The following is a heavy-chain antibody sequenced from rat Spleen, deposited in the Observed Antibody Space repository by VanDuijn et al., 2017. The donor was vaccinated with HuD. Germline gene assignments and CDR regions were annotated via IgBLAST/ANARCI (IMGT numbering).Heavy chain of an antibody. CDR1: EFTFYNYW. Sequence: EVQLVESGGGLVQPGRSLKLSCVASEFTFYNYWMAWIRQAPGKGLEWIASITNPGDSTFYPDSVQGRFTISRDNAKSTLYLQMISLRSEDTATYYCARRNYVGSFFDYWGQGVMVTVSS. CDR2: ITNPGDST. J-gene: IGHJ2*01. D-gene: IGHD1-11*01. V-gene: IGHV5-31*01. CDR3: ARRNYVGSFFDY.